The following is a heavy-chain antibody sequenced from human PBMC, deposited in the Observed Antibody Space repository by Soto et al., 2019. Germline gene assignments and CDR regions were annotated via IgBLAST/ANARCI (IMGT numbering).Heavy chain of an antibody. V-gene: IGHV4-59*01. CDR1: GGSISSYY. D-gene: IGHD2-2*01. CDR3: AREQGSTSTIDY. Sequence: PSETLSLTCTVSGGSISSYYWSWIRQPPGKGLEWIGYIYYSGSTNYNPSLKSRVTISVDTSKNQFSLKLSSVTAADTAVYSCAREQGSTSTIDYWGQGTLVTVSS. J-gene: IGHJ4*02. CDR2: IYYSGST.